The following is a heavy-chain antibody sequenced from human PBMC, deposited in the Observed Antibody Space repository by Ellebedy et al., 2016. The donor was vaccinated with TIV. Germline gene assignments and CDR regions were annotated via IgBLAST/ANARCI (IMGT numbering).Heavy chain of an antibody. CDR1: GGTFSSYA. CDR3: ARGGTTPGAMDV. Sequence: SVKVSXXASGGTFSSYAISWVRQAPGQGLEWMGGIIPIFGTANYAQKFQGRVTITADESTSTAYMELSSLRSEDTAVYYCARGGTTPGAMDVWGQGTTVTVSS. V-gene: IGHV1-69*13. J-gene: IGHJ6*02. CDR2: IIPIFGTA. D-gene: IGHD4-17*01.